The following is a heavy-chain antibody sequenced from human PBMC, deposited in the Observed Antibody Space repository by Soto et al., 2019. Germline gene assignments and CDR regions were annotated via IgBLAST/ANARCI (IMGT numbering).Heavy chain of an antibody. J-gene: IGHJ5*02. CDR1: GGSISSYY. D-gene: IGHD1-26*01. Sequence: QVQLQESGPGLVKPSETLSLTCTVSGGSISSYYWSWIRQPPGRGLEWIGYIYYSGSTNYNPSFKSRATISVDTSKNLFALKLSSVTAADTAVYYCARDMRIGSWFDPWGQGTLVTVSS. V-gene: IGHV4-59*01. CDR2: IYYSGST. CDR3: ARDMRIGSWFDP.